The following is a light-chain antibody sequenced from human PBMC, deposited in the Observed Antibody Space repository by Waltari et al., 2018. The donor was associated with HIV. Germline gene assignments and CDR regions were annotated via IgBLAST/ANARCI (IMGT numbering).Light chain of an antibody. CDR3: QVWDSGSRSVV. Sequence: SYVLTQSPSVSVDSGEPAMISCGGPPVGDKSIYWYRQRAGQAPLLVIQYDVERPSGIPERISASKSEKTATLTITGVEAGDEADYFCQVWDSGSRSVVFGGGTKLTVL. CDR2: YDV. J-gene: IGLJ2*01. V-gene: IGLV3-21*04. CDR1: PVGDKS.